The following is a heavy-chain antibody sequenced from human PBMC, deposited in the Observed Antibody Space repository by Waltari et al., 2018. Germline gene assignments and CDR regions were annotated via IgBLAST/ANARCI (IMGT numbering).Heavy chain of an antibody. D-gene: IGHD5-18*01. CDR2: INTNTGNP. V-gene: IGHV7-4-1*02. J-gene: IGHJ4*02. CDR1: GYIFSNYA. Sequence: QVQLVQSGSELKKPGASVTVSCKASGYIFSNYAMTWVRQAPGQGLEWMGWINTNTGNPTYAQGFTGRFVFSLDTSVSTAYLQISSLKAEDTSVYYCAKGIQLWGRGSWYFDDWGQGTLVTVSS. CDR3: AKGIQLWGRGSWYFDD.